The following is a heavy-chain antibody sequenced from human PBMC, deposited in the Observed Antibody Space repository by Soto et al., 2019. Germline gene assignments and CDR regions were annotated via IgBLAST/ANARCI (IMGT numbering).Heavy chain of an antibody. CDR1: GGTFSSYA. J-gene: IGHJ4*02. V-gene: IGHV1-69*01. Sequence: QVQLVQSGAEVKKPGSSVKVSCKASGGTFSSYAISWVRQAPGQWLEWMGGIIPIFGTANYAQKFQGRVTITADESTSTAYMELSSLRSEDTAVYYCARVERVGYYDFWSGYNWGQGTLVTVSS. D-gene: IGHD3-3*01. CDR2: IIPIFGTA. CDR3: ARVERVGYYDFWSGYN.